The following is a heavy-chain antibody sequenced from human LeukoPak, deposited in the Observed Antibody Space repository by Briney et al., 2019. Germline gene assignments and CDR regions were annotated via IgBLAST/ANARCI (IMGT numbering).Heavy chain of an antibody. CDR3: ARGDYGDYVRANDAFDI. Sequence: GGSLRLSCAASGFTFRSYWMHWVRQAPGKGLVWVSRIKSDGSSNSYADSVRCRFTISRDNAKSTLYLQMSSLRAEDTAVYYCARGDYGDYVRANDAFDIWGQGTMVTVSS. CDR2: IKSDGSSN. D-gene: IGHD4-17*01. CDR1: GFTFRSYW. J-gene: IGHJ3*02. V-gene: IGHV3-74*01.